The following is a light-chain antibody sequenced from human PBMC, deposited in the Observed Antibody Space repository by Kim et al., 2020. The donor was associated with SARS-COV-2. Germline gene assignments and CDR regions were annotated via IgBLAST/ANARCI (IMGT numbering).Light chain of an antibody. V-gene: IGLV6-57*02. J-gene: IGLJ2*01. Sequence: VTPSFPSSSGSTAGNYVQWLQQRPGSAPTTVIYEDDHRPSGVPDRFSGSIDSSSNSASLTISGLKTEDEADYYCQSYDSNNHAVFGGGTQLTVL. CDR3: QSYDSNNHAV. CDR1: SGSTAGNY. CDR2: EDD.